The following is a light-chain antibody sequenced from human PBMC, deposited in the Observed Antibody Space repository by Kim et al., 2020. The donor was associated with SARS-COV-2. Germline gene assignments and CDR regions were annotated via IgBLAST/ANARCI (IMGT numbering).Light chain of an antibody. J-gene: IGKJ1*01. V-gene: IGKV1-27*01. CDR3: QKYNGAPWT. CDR1: QVISNY. CDR2: AAS. Sequence: ATVGYRLPMTVRASQVISNYLALYQQRPGKVPNLLFYAASTLQSGVPSRFTGSASGTDFTLSISSLQPEDVATYYCQKYNGAPWTFGQGTKVDIK.